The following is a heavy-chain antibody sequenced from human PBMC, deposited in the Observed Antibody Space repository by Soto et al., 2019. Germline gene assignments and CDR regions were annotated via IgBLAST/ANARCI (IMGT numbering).Heavy chain of an antibody. CDR3: AKDRSCPTSCSSRRYYGLDV. CDR2: VSGGGGIT. D-gene: IGHD2-2*01. CDR1: GFTFSTYG. Sequence: EVQLLESGGGLVQPGGSLRLSCTASGFTFSTYGMRWVRQAPGKGLDWVSAVSGGGGITYYADSVKGRLTISRDNAKNTLYLQMKNLRADDTAVYYCAKDRSCPTSCSSRRYYGLDVWGPGTPVTVSS. V-gene: IGHV3-23*01. J-gene: IGHJ6*02.